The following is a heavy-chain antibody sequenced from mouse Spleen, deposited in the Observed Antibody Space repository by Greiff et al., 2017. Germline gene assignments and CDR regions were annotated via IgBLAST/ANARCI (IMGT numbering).Heavy chain of an antibody. CDR3: ARRDRYDVFAY. V-gene: IGHV5-9*01. CDR2: ISSGGGNT. J-gene: IGHJ3*01. CDR1: GFTFSSYT. Sequence: EVNVVESGGGLVKPGGSLKLSCAASGFTFSSYTMSWVRQTPAKRLEWVATISSGGGNTYYPDSVKGRFTISRDNARNTLYLQMSSLRSEDTALYYCARRDRYDVFAYWGQGTLVTVSA. D-gene: IGHD2-14*01.